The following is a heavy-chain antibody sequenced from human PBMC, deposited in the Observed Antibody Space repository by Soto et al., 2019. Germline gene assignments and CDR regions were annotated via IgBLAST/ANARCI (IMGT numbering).Heavy chain of an antibody. J-gene: IGHJ6*02. CDR1: GGSISSSNW. Sequence: SETLSLTCAVSGGSISSSNWWSWVRQPPGKGLEWIGEIYHSGSTNYNPSLKSRVTISVDKSKNQFSLKLSSVTAADTAVYYCARDTMVRGVIISGYYYYGMDVWGQGTTV. CDR2: IYHSGST. V-gene: IGHV4-4*02. D-gene: IGHD3-10*01. CDR3: ARDTMVRGVIISGYYYYGMDV.